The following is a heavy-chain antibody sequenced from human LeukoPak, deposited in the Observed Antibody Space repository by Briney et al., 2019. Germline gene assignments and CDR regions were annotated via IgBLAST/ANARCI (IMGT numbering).Heavy chain of an antibody. CDR3: ARDELAFDI. V-gene: IGHV1-69*04. Sequence: AAVKLSCKASGATFSSYAITWVRQAPGQGLEWMGRIIPILGIANYAQKFQGRVTITADKSTSTAYMELSSLRSEDTAVYYCARDELAFDIWGQGTMVTVSS. J-gene: IGHJ3*02. CDR1: GATFSSYA. CDR2: IIPILGIA.